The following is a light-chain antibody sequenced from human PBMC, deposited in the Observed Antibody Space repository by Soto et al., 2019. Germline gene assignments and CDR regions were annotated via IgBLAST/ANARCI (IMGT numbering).Light chain of an antibody. V-gene: IGLV2-14*01. J-gene: IGLJ3*02. CDR2: GVS. Sequence: QSALTQPASVSGSPGQSITISCTGTSSDIGTYNYVSWYQQHPGKAPKLLIYGVSNRPSGVSTRFSGSKSGNTASLTISGLQVEDEGDYYCSSYTTTSTLVFGGGTKVTVL. CDR3: SSYTTTSTLV. CDR1: SSDIGTYNY.